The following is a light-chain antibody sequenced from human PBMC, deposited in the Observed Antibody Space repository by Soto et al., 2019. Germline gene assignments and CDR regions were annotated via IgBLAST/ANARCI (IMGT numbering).Light chain of an antibody. CDR1: QAISNL. V-gene: IGKV1-12*01. Sequence: DLEMTQSPNSVSASVGDRVTVTCRASQAISNLLAWYRQKPGKAPELLVYGASTLQSGVPPRFSGSGSGTEFTLTISSFQPEDFGIYLCQQAERFPWTFGQGTKVDIK. CDR2: GAS. CDR3: QQAERFPWT. J-gene: IGKJ1*01.